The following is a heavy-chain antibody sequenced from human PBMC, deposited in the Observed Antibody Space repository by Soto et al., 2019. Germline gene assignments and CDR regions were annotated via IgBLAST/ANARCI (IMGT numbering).Heavy chain of an antibody. Sequence: PGGSLRLSCAASGFTFSSYSMNWFRQAPGKWLEWVSYISSSSSTIYYADSVKGRFTISRDNAKNSLYLQMNSLRDEDTAVYYCARAGGDCSSTSCYYYYGMDVWGQGXTVTVSS. J-gene: IGHJ6*02. CDR3: ARAGGDCSSTSCYYYYGMDV. CDR2: ISSSSSTI. D-gene: IGHD2-2*01. V-gene: IGHV3-48*02. CDR1: GFTFSSYS.